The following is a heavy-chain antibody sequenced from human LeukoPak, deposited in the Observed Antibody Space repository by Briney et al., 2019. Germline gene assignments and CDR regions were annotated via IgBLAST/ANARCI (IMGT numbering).Heavy chain of an antibody. Sequence: GGSLRLSCAASGFTFSIYDMSWVHQAPGKGLEWVSAISGSGGSTYYADSVKGRFTISRDNSKNTLYLQMNSLRVEDTAVYHCARDLAWGAFDYWGQGTLVTVSS. CDR1: GFTFSIYD. V-gene: IGHV3-23*01. J-gene: IGHJ4*02. CDR2: ISGSGGST. D-gene: IGHD7-27*01. CDR3: ARDLAWGAFDY.